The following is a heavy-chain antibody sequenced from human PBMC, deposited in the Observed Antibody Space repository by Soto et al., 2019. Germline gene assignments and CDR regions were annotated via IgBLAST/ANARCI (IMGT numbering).Heavy chain of an antibody. CDR2: ISYDGSSK. CDR1: DSTFNNYF. Sequence: QVQLVESGGGVVQPGRSLRLSCAASDSTFNNYFMQWVRQAPGKGLEWVAAISYDGSSKYYADSVKGRFTISRDNSKNTLYLQLNSLRAADTAVYYCAGLYDFSSGYYNEDWGQGTLVTVSS. V-gene: IGHV3-30*01. CDR3: AGLYDFSSGYYNED. D-gene: IGHD3-3*01. J-gene: IGHJ4*02.